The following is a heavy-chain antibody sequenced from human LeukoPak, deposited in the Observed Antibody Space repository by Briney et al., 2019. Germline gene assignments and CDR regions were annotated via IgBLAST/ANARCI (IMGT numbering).Heavy chain of an antibody. CDR2: MNPNSGNT. CDR3: ARGSLLYGSNSGVDY. V-gene: IGHV1-8*01. CDR1: GYTFTSYD. D-gene: IGHD4-23*01. Sequence: ASVEVSCKASGYTFTSYDINWVRQAPGQGLEWMGWMNPNSGNTGYAQKFQGRVTMTRNTSISTAYMELSSLRSADAAVYYCARGSLLYGSNSGVDYWGQGTLVTVSS. J-gene: IGHJ4*02.